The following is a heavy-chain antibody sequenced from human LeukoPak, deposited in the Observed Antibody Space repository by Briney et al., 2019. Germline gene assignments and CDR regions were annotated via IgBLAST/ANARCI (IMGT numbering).Heavy chain of an antibody. CDR2: IKQDGSEI. D-gene: IGHD3-22*01. J-gene: IGHJ5*02. Sequence: GGSLRLSCAASGFTFSSYWMSWVRQAPGKGLEWVANIKQDGSEIYYVDSVKGRFTISRDNAKNSLYLQMNSLRAEGTAVYYCARESYYSSGYDNWFDPWGQGTLVTVSS. V-gene: IGHV3-7*01. CDR1: GFTFSSYW. CDR3: ARESYYSSGYDNWFDP.